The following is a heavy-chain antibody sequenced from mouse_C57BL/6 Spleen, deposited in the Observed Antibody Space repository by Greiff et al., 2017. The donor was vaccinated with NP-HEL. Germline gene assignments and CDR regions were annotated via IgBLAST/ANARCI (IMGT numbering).Heavy chain of an antibody. CDR2: ISSGSSTI. CDR1: GFTFSDYG. V-gene: IGHV5-17*01. CDR3: ARQGYSKEAWFAY. J-gene: IGHJ3*01. D-gene: IGHD2-5*01. Sequence: EVKLMESGGGLVKPGGSLKLSCAASGFTFSDYGMHWVRQAPEKGLEWVAYISSGSSTIYYADTVKGRFTISRDNAKNTLFLQMTSLRSEDTAMYYCARQGYSKEAWFAYWGQGTLVTVSA.